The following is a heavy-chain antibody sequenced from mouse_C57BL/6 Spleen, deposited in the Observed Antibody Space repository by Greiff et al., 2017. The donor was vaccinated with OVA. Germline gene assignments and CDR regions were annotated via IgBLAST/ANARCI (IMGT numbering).Heavy chain of an antibody. J-gene: IGHJ4*01. CDR1: GYTFTSYG. CDR3: ARSSTVVATNYAMDY. V-gene: IGHV1-81*01. Sequence: VQLQQSGAELARPGDSVKLSCKASGYTFTSYGISWVKQRTGQGLEWIGEIYPRSGNTYYNEKLKGKATLTADKSSSTAYMELRSLTSEDSSVYFCARSSTVVATNYAMDYWGQGTSVTVSS. D-gene: IGHD1-1*01. CDR2: IYPRSGNT.